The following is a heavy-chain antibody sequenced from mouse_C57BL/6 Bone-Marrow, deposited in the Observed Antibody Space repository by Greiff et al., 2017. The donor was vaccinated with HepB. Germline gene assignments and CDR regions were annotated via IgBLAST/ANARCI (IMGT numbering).Heavy chain of an antibody. D-gene: IGHD2-1*01. V-gene: IGHV1-5*01. CDR1: GYTFTSYW. Sequence: VQLKQSGTVLARPGASVKMSCKTSGYTFTSYWMHWVNQRPGQGLEWIGAIYPGNSDTSYNQKFKGKAKLTAVTSASTAYMELSSLTNEDSAVYYCTGLGVTTFAWFAYWGQGTLVTVSA. CDR3: TGLGVTTFAWFAY. CDR2: IYPGNSDT. J-gene: IGHJ3*01.